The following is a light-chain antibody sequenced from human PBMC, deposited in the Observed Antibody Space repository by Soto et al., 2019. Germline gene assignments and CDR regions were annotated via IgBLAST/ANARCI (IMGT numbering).Light chain of an antibody. V-gene: IGLV1-40*01. CDR2: GNS. CDR3: QSYDSSVIGLYV. Sequence: QSVLTQPPSVSGAPGQRVTISCTGSSSNIGAGYDVYWYQQLPGTAPKLLIYGNSNRPSGVPDRFSGSKSGTSTSLALTGLQAEDEADYYCQSYDSSVIGLYVFGTGTKVTVL. J-gene: IGLJ1*01. CDR1: SSNIGAGYD.